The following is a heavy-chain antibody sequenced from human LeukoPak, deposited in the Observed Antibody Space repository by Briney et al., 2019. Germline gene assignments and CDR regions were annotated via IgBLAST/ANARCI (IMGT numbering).Heavy chain of an antibody. CDR1: GYTFTSYY. Sequence: ASVKVSCKASGYTFTSYYMHWVRQAPGQGLEWMGWINPNSGGTNYAQKFQGWVTMTRDTSISTAYMELSRLRSDDTAVYYCARSSGGHRGHAFDIWGQGTMVTVSS. D-gene: IGHD1-26*01. CDR2: INPNSGGT. J-gene: IGHJ3*02. CDR3: ARSSGGHRGHAFDI. V-gene: IGHV1-2*04.